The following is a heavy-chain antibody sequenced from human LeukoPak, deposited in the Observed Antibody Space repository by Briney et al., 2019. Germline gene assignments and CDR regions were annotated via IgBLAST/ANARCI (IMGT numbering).Heavy chain of an antibody. V-gene: IGHV3-30*04. CDR1: GFTFSSYA. CDR2: ISYDGSNK. D-gene: IGHD1-14*01. Sequence: GGSLRLSCAASGFTFSSYAMHWVRQAPGKGLEWVAVISYDGSNKYYADSVKGRFTISRDNSKNTLYLQMNSLRAEDTAVYYCARGPTPGTMTTYLSEVYYYMDVWGKGTTVTVSS. J-gene: IGHJ6*03. CDR3: ARGPTPGTMTTYLSEVYYYMDV.